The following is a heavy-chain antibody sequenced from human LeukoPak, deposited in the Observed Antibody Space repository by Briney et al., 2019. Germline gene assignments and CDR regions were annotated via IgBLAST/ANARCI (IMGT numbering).Heavy chain of an antibody. CDR1: GYTFTDYY. J-gene: IGHJ4*02. D-gene: IGHD2-15*01. Sequence: ASVKVSCKASGYTFTDYYMHWVRQAPGRGLEWMGRINPNSDDTSFAQKFRGRVTMTRDTSVNTAYMELGRLTSDDTAIYYCARDSRVADDYWGQGTLVTVSS. CDR2: INPNSDDT. CDR3: ARDSRVADDY. V-gene: IGHV1-2*06.